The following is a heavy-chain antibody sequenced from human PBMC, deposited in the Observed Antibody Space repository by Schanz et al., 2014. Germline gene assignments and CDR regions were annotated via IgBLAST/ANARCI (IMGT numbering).Heavy chain of an antibody. CDR1: GGSFSGYY. D-gene: IGHD2-2*01. Sequence: QVQLQQWGAGLLKPSETLSLTCAVYGGSFSGYYWSWIRQPPGKGLEWIGEINHSGSTNYNPSLKSRVPISVDTSRNQFSLKLRSMTAADTAVYYCARGRGFVVVPAAPMLRGVHFDFWGQGTLVTVSS. CDR2: INHSGST. J-gene: IGHJ4*02. CDR3: ARGRGFVVVPAAPMLRGVHFDF. V-gene: IGHV4-34*01.